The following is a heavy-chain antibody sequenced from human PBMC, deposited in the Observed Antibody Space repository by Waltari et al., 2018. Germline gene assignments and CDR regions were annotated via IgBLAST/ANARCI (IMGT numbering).Heavy chain of an antibody. CDR1: GGSISSYY. CDR2: IYYSGST. V-gene: IGHV4-59*01. Sequence: QVQLQESGPGLVKPSETLSLTCTVSGGSISSYYWRWIRQPPGKGLEWIGYIYYSGSTNYNPSLKSRVTISVDTSKNQFSLKLSSVTAADTAVYYCAREPPYDILTGYHHGAFDIWGQGTMVTVSS. J-gene: IGHJ3*02. CDR3: AREPPYDILTGYHHGAFDI. D-gene: IGHD3-9*01.